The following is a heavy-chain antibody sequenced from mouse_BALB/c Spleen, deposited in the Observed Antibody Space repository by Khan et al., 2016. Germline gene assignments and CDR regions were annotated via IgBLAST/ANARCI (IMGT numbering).Heavy chain of an antibody. V-gene: IGHV9-3*02. CDR2: INTNTGEP. J-gene: IGHJ3*01. CDR1: GYTFKNYG. CDR3: ARYGKGTWFAD. Sequence: QFPLVPSGPELKKPGETVKISCKTSGYTFKNYGMNWVKQAPGKGLKWMGWINTNTGEPTYSEAFQGRFAFSLDTSARTAYWQNNSLKYEDTATYFCARYGKGTWFADWGQGTLGTVSA. D-gene: IGHD2-1*01.